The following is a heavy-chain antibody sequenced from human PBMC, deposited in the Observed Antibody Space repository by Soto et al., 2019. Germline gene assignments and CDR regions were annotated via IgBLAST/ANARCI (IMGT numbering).Heavy chain of an antibody. D-gene: IGHD3-10*01. J-gene: IGHJ4*02. Sequence: PSETLSLTCAVYGGSFSGYYWSWIRQPPGKGLEWIGEINHSGSTNYNPSLKSRVTISVDTSKNQFSLKLSSVTAADTAVYYCARGGYYYGSGSYYNGYFDYWGQGTLVTVS. CDR1: GGSFSGYY. V-gene: IGHV4-34*01. CDR3: ARGGYYYGSGSYYNGYFDY. CDR2: INHSGST.